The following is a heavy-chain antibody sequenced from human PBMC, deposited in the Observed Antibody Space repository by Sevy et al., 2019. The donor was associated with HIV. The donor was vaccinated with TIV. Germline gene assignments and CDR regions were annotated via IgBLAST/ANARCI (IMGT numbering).Heavy chain of an antibody. CDR1: GFTFSSYG. J-gene: IGHJ6*02. D-gene: IGHD3-3*01. V-gene: IGHV3-30*18. CDR2: ISYAGSNK. CDR3: AKGLKIFGVVMDVYYYDGMDL. Sequence: GGSLRLSCAASGFTFSSYGMHWVRQAPGKGLEWVAVISYAGSNKYYADSVKGRFTISRDNSKNTLYLQMNSLRAEDTAVYYCAKGLKIFGVVMDVYYYDGMDLWGQGTTVTVSS.